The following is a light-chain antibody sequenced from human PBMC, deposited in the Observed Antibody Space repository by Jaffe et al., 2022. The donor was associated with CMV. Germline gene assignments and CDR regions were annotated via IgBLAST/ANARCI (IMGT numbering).Light chain of an antibody. J-gene: IGKJ2*01. CDR2: WAS. V-gene: IGKV4-1*01. Sequence: DIVMTQSPDSLAVSLGERATIHCKSSQSVLYSSDNKNYLAWYQQKPGQPPKLLIYWASTRESGVPDRFSGSGSGTDFTLTISSLQAEDVAVYFCQQYYTEVTFGQGTKLEIK. CDR3: QQYYTEVT. CDR1: QSVLYSSDNKNY.